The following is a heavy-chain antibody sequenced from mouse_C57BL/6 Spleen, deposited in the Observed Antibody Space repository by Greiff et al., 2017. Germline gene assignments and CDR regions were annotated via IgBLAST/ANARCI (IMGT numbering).Heavy chain of an antibody. D-gene: IGHD1-1*01. CDR3: ATDGQVVLRSCVIAAEDDGLAY. CDR1: GYTFTEYT. CDR2: FYPGSGSI. Sequence: VQLQQSGAELVKPGASVKLSCKASGYTFTEYTIHWVKQRSGQGLEWIGWFYPGSGSIKYNEKFKDKATLTADKSSSTAYMELSRLTSEDSAVYFGATDGQVVLRSCVIAAEDDGLAYWGQGTLVTVSA. J-gene: IGHJ3*01. V-gene: IGHV1-62-2*01.